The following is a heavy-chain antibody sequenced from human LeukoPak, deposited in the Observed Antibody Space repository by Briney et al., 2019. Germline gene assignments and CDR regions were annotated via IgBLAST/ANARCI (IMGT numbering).Heavy chain of an antibody. Sequence: GGSLRLSCAASGFTFSSYSMNWVRQAPGKGLEWVSSISSSSYIYYADSVKGRFTISRDNAKNSLYLQMNSLRAEDTAVYYCAREGSGYYYRFDYWGQGTLVTVSS. J-gene: IGHJ4*02. V-gene: IGHV3-21*01. D-gene: IGHD3-22*01. CDR1: GFTFSSYS. CDR3: AREGSGYYYRFDY. CDR2: ISSSSYI.